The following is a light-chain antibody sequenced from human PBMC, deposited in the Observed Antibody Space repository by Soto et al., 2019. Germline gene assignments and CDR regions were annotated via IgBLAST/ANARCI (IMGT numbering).Light chain of an antibody. CDR2: EVT. J-gene: IGLJ1*01. V-gene: IGLV2-23*02. CDR1: SSDVGNYNL. CDR3: CSYAGDTTFYV. Sequence: QSALTQPASVSGSPGQSITISCTGTSSDVGNYNLVSWYQQHPGKAPKLMIYEVTKRPSGVSNRFSGSKSGNTASLTISGLQAEDEADYYCCSYAGDTTFYVFGTGTKLTVL.